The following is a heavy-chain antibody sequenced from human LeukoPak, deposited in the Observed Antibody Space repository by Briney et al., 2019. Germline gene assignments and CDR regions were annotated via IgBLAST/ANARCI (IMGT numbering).Heavy chain of an antibody. CDR3: ARIPGGYYYAMDV. D-gene: IGHD3-16*01. J-gene: IGHJ6*02. Sequence: GGSLRLSCAASGFTFNSYSMNWVRQAPGKGLEWVSYISSRSSNIYYADSEKGRFTISRDNAKNSLYLQMNSLRDEDTAVYYCARIPGGYYYAMDVWGQGTTVTVSS. CDR1: GFTFNSYS. V-gene: IGHV3-48*02. CDR2: ISSRSSNI.